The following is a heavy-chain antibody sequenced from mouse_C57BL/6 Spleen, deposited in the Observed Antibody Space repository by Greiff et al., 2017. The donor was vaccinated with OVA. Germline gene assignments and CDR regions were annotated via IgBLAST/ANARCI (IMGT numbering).Heavy chain of an antibody. CDR3: APLTTVVATDWYFDV. CDR2: IHPNSGST. V-gene: IGHV1-64*01. CDR1: GYTFTSYW. J-gene: IGHJ1*03. D-gene: IGHD1-1*01. Sequence: VQLQQPGAELVKPGASVKLSCKASGYTFTSYWMHWVKQRPGQGLEWIGMIHPNSGSTNYNEKFKSKATLTVDTSSSTAYMPLSSLTSEDSAVYYCAPLTTVVATDWYFDVWGTGTTVTVSS.